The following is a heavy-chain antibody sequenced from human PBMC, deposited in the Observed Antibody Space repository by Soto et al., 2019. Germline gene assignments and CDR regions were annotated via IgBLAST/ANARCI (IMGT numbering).Heavy chain of an antibody. V-gene: IGHV4-59*01. CDR1: GDSICSYY. Sequence: SETLSLTCPVSGDSICSYYSSWIRQPPGKGLEWIGYVYYSGSTNYNPSLKSRVTISVDTSKNQFSLKLSSVTAADTAVYYCARSPAYYDYVWGSYRPARWFDPWGQGTLVTVSS. J-gene: IGHJ5*02. D-gene: IGHD3-16*02. CDR2: VYYSGST. CDR3: ARSPAYYDYVWGSYRPARWFDP.